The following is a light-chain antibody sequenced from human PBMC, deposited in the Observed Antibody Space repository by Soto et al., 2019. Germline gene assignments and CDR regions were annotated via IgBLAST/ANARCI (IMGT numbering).Light chain of an antibody. CDR2: KVS. V-gene: IGKV2-30*01. CDR1: QSLVFSDGNTY. J-gene: IGKJ2*01. CDR3: MQGSHWPYT. Sequence: DVVMTQSPLSLPVTLGQPASISCRSSQSLVFSDGNTYLTWFHRRPGQSPRRLIYKVSDRDSGVPDRYSGSGSGSDFTLKISRVEAEDVCVYYCMQGSHWPYTFGQGTNLEIK.